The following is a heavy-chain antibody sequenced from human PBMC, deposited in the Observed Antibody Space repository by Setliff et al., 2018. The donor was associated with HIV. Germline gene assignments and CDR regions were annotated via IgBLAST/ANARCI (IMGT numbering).Heavy chain of an antibody. CDR2: ISYDGSNK. Sequence: GGSLRLSCAASGFTFSSYAMHWVRQAPGKGLEWVAVISYDGSNKYYPDSVKGRFTISRDNSKNTLYLQMNSLRAEDTVVYYCAKGNRITMVQGADHYMDVWGKGTTVTVSS. D-gene: IGHD3-10*01. V-gene: IGHV3-30*04. CDR3: AKGNRITMVQGADHYMDV. CDR1: GFTFSSYA. J-gene: IGHJ6*03.